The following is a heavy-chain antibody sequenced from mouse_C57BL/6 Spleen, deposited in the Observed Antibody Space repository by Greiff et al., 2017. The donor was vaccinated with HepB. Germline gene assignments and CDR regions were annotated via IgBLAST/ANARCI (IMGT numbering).Heavy chain of an antibody. CDR1: GYTFTSYT. J-gene: IGHJ1*03. CDR2: INPSSGYT. CDR3: ARIYDGSSYDWYFDV. Sequence: QVQLQQSGAELARPGASVKMSCKASGYTFTSYTMHWVKQRPGQGLEWIGYINPSSGYTKYNQKFKDKATLTADKSSSTAYMQLSSLTSEDSAVYYWARIYDGSSYDWYFDVWGTGTTVTVAS. V-gene: IGHV1-4*01. D-gene: IGHD1-1*01.